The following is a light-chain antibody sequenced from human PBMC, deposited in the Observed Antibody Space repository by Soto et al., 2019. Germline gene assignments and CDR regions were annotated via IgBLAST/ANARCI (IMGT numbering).Light chain of an antibody. CDR2: KAS. CDR1: ESISSW. Sequence: DIQMTQSPSTLSASVGDRIIITKRASESISSWLAWYQQKPGKAPKLLIYKASTLESGVPSRFRASGSGTEFTLTISSLQPDDSATYFCHQYSASHTFGGGTKVDIK. J-gene: IGKJ4*01. CDR3: HQYSASHT. V-gene: IGKV1-5*03.